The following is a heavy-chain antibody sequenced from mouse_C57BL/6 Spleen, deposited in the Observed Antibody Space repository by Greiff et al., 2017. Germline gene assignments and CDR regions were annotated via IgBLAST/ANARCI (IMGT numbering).Heavy chain of an antibody. CDR1: GYSITSGYY. CDR3: ASIYYYGSSYLYFDY. CDR2: ISYDGSN. J-gene: IGHJ2*01. D-gene: IGHD1-1*01. Sequence: EVQLQQSGPGLVKPSQSLSLTCSVTGYSITSGYYWNWIRQFPGNKLEWMGYISYDGSNNYNPSLKNRISITRDTSKNQFFLKLNSVTTEDTATYYCASIYYYGSSYLYFDYWGQGTTLTVSS. V-gene: IGHV3-6*01.